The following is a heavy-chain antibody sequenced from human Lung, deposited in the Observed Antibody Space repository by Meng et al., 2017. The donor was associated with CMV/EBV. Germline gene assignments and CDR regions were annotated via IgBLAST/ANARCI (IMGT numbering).Heavy chain of an antibody. CDR3: AKDDDRRYYSMDV. V-gene: IGHV3-23*01. J-gene: IGHJ6*02. CDR2: ISGTSGTT. CDR1: GFTFSNYH. D-gene: IGHD1-1*01. Sequence: GGSLRLXCAASGFTFSNYHMSWVRQAPGKGLEWVSTISGTSGTTYYADSVKGRFTISRDISTNTLYLQMNSLRDEDTALYYCAKDDDRRYYSMDVWGQGSTVTGSS.